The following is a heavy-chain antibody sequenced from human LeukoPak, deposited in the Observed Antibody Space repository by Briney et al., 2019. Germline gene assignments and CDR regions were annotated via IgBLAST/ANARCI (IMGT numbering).Heavy chain of an antibody. CDR3: AREAVLRATGGSYQGVVFDT. CDR2: IFHSGST. Sequence: SETLSLTCTVSGGSIRTNGYYWTWIRQFPGRGLEWIGYIFHSGSTYFNPSLKSRISMSVDTSKNQFSLKLNSVTAADTAVYFCAREAVLRATGGSYQGVVFDTWGQGTPVTVSS. J-gene: IGHJ4*02. V-gene: IGHV4-31*03. CDR1: GGSIRTNGYY. D-gene: IGHD1-14*01.